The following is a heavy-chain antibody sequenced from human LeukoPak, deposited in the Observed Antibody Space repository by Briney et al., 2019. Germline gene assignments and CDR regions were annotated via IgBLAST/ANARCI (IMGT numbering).Heavy chain of an antibody. CDR2: IYYSGST. V-gene: IGHV4-39*01. D-gene: IGHD3-16*01. CDR1: GGSISSSSYY. Sequence: PSETLSLTCTVSGGSISSSSYYWGWIRQPPGKGLEWIGSIYYSGSTYYNPSLKSRVTISVDTSKNQFSLKLSSVTAADTAVYYCAIHQFIPSYFDYWGQGTLVTVSS. CDR3: AIHQFIPSYFDY. J-gene: IGHJ4*02.